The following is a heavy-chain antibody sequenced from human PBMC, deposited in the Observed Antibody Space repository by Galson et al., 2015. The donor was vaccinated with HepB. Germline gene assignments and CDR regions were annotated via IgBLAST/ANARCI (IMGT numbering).Heavy chain of an antibody. Sequence: SETLSLTCTVSGGSISGYYWSWIRQPAGKGLEWIGRLYFSGYTNYNPSLKSRVTLSVDTSKNQFSLKLSSVTAADTAVYYCARDWGEGGRAFDYWGQGTLVTVSS. J-gene: IGHJ4*02. CDR2: LYFSGYT. CDR3: ARDWGEGGRAFDY. V-gene: IGHV4-4*07. D-gene: IGHD3-16*01. CDR1: GGSISGYY.